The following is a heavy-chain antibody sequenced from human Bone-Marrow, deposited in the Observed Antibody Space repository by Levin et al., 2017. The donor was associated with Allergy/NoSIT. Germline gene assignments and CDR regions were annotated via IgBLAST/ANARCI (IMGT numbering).Heavy chain of an antibody. CDR3: VRVGYIDEGIDY. Sequence: GGSLRLSCAGSGFTFSRYWMTWVRQAPGKGLEWVANIKQDGSEKKYLQSVKGRFTISRDNTKNSLYLQMNSLRLEDTALYYCVRVGYIDEGIDYWGQGTLVTVSS. V-gene: IGHV3-7*01. D-gene: IGHD5-18*01. CDR1: GFTFSRYW. J-gene: IGHJ4*02. CDR2: IKQDGSEK.